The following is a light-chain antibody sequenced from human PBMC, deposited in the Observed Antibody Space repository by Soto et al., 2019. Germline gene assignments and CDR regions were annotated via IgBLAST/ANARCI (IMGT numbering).Light chain of an antibody. CDR2: GAS. CDR3: LQRSVGFT. Sequence: EIVLTQSPATLSLSPGERVTLSCRASQSVGTYLAWYQQKPGQAPKPLIYGASKRAPGISARFSRSGSGTDFTLAISSLEPEDFAVYHCLQRSVGFTFGPGTKLDLK. V-gene: IGKV3-11*01. J-gene: IGKJ3*01. CDR1: QSVGTY.